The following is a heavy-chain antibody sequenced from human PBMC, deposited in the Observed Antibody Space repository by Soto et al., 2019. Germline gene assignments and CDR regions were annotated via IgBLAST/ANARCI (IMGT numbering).Heavy chain of an antibody. CDR2: ITSGSSAI. CDR3: VRDLNWGFDY. J-gene: IGHJ4*02. D-gene: IGHD7-27*01. CDR1: GFTCISYS. Sequence: PGGSHRLSSTASGFTCISYSMNWVRQAPGKGLEWISYITSGSSAIRYADSVQGRFTISRDNAKNSLYLQMNSLKDEDTAVYYCVRDLNWGFDYWGQGTLVTVSS. V-gene: IGHV3-48*02.